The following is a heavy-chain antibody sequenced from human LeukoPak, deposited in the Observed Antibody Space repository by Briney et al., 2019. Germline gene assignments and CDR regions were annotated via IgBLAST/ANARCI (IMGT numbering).Heavy chain of an antibody. Sequence: SETLSLTCTVSGASINSYSWGWIRQPAGRPLEWIGRFYTSGSNDYNPSLRSRVTMSVDTSRNQQFSLKLSSVTAADTAVCYCVGPDSGASAFVIGGEGTMVIVSS. CDR3: VGPDSGASAFVI. D-gene: IGHD6-19*01. CDR1: GASINSYS. CDR2: FYTSGSN. J-gene: IGHJ3*02. V-gene: IGHV4-4*07.